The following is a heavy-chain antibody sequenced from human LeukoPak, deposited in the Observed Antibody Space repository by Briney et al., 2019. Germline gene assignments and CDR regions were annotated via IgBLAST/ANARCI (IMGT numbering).Heavy chain of an antibody. Sequence: ASVKVSCKTTGYSENFYGITCVRQVAGQGLEWMGWISAQHGQTEYAPNSQDRVTMTTDTYTNTAYMELRSLRSDDTAVYYCAGSLGYCTSNVCYLKYWGQGTLVTVSS. CDR2: ISAQHGQT. J-gene: IGHJ4*02. CDR1: GYSENFYG. V-gene: IGHV1-18*01. CDR3: AGSLGYCTSNVCYLKY. D-gene: IGHD2-8*01.